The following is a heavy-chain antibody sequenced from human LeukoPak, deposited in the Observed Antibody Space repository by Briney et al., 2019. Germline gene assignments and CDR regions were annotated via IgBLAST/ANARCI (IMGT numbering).Heavy chain of an antibody. CDR2: IKEDGSVK. J-gene: IGHJ4*02. CDR1: GFTFSRYW. CDR3: AASITMFDY. V-gene: IGHV3-7*02. D-gene: IGHD3-10*01. Sequence: GGSLRLSCAASGFTFSRYWMSWVRQAPGKGLEWVANIKEDGSVKYYVESVRGRFTISRDNAKNSLYLQMNSLRAEDTAVYYCAASITMFDYWGQGTLVTVSS.